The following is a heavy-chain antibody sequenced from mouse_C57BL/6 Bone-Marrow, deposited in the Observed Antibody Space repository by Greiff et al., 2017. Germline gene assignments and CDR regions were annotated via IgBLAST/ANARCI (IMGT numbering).Heavy chain of an antibody. CDR1: GYTFTDYW. Sequence: QVQLQQPGAELVKPGASVKMSCKASGYTFTDYWITWVKQRHGKGLEWIGDIYPDSGGTNYNEKFKSKATLTVDTSSSTAYMQLRSLTSVESAVYYGAGNYGFAYWGRGTLVTVSA. CDR2: IYPDSGGT. D-gene: IGHD2-1*01. V-gene: IGHV1-55*01. CDR3: AGNYGFAY. J-gene: IGHJ3*01.